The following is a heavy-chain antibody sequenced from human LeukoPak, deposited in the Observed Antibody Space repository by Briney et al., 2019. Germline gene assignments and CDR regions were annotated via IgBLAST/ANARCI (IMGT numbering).Heavy chain of an antibody. D-gene: IGHD2-21*02. J-gene: IGHJ6*02. V-gene: IGHV4-4*02. Sequence: SETLSLTCAVSGVXISSSNCWSWVRQPPGKGLEWIGEVYQTGGTNYNPSLKSRVTILVDTSKNQFSLKLTSVTAADTAVYYCARVPFDTDSYYYYFGMDVWGQGTMVTVSS. CDR2: VYQTGGT. CDR1: GVXISSSNC. CDR3: ARVPFDTDSYYYYFGMDV.